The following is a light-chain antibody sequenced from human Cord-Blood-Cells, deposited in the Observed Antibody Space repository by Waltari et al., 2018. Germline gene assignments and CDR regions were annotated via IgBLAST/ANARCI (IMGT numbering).Light chain of an antibody. V-gene: IGKV1-39*01. CDR3: QQSYSTIT. CDR2: AAS. Sequence: DIQMTQSPSSLSASVGDRVTITCRANQSISSYLKWYQQRPGKAPKLLIYAASSLQSGVTSRFSCSESGTDFTLPISRLQPEDFATYYCQQSYSTITFGQGTRLEIE. CDR1: QSISSY. J-gene: IGKJ5*01.